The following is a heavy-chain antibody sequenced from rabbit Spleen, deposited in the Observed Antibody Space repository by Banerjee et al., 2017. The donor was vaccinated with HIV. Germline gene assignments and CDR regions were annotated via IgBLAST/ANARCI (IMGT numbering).Heavy chain of an antibody. CDR2: IATDGGGT. V-gene: IGHV1S45*01. CDR1: GFGFTNNYM. D-gene: IGHD1-1*01. CDR3: ARRASRATFELGL. Sequence: QEQLEESGGGLVKPGGTLTLSCKASGFGFTNNYMTWVRQAPGKGLEWIGTIATDGGGTWYASWAKGRFTISKTSSTTVTLQMTSLTVADTATHFCARRASRATFELGLWGPGTLVTVS. J-gene: IGHJ4*01.